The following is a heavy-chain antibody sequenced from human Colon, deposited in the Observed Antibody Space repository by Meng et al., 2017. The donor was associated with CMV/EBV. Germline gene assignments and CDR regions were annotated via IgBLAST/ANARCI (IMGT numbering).Heavy chain of an antibody. J-gene: IGHJ5*02. CDR1: GFITRSHW. Sequence: GESLKISCVDSGFITRSHWIHWVRQGPGKGLVRVSRIRGIGYDPSYADSVKGRFTVSRDNTKNIVYLQMNGLRPEDTAVYYCAAGRGGTYPDQWGQGTLVTVSS. D-gene: IGHD1-26*01. CDR2: IRGIGYDP. CDR3: AAGRGGTYPDQ. V-gene: IGHV3-74*01.